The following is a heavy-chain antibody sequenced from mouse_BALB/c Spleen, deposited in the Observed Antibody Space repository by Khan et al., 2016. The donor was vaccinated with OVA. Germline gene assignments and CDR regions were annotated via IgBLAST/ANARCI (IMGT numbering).Heavy chain of an antibody. CDR3: ARRNYFGYTFAY. CDR1: GYTFTDYY. J-gene: IGHJ3*01. CDR2: ISPGSGDT. V-gene: IGHV1-77*01. Sequence: VQLQESGAELARPGASVKLSCKASGYTFTDYYINWVKQRTGQGLEWIGEISPGSGDTYYNERFKGKATLTADQSSSTADMQLSSLTSEASAVYFCARRNYFGYTFAYWGQGTLVTVSA. D-gene: IGHD1-2*01.